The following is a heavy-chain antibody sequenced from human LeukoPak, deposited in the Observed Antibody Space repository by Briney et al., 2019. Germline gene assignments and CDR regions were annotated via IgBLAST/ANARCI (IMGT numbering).Heavy chain of an antibody. J-gene: IGHJ4*02. Sequence: GGSLRLSCAASGFTFSSYGMHWVRQAPGKGLEWVAVIWYDGSNKYYADSVKGRFTISRDNSKNTLYLQMNSLRAEDTAVYYCARDHYYYDSSGSAGYWGQGTLVTVSS. CDR2: IWYDGSNK. V-gene: IGHV3-33*01. D-gene: IGHD3-22*01. CDR3: ARDHYYYDSSGSAGY. CDR1: GFTFSSYG.